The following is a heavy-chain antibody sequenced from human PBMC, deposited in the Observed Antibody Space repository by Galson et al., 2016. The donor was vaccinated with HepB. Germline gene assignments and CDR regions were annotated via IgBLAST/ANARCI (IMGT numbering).Heavy chain of an antibody. CDR2: ISGSGGNT. CDR3: AKPSGGYDRYYCDY. D-gene: IGHD5-12*01. J-gene: IGHJ4*02. V-gene: IGHV3-23*01. CDR1: GFTFDIYG. Sequence: LRLSCAASGFTFDIYGMSWVRQAPGKGLEWVSAISGSGGNTYYADSVKGRFAISRDNSKKTLYLQMSSLRAEDTAVYYCAKPSGGYDRYYCDYWGQGTLVTVSS.